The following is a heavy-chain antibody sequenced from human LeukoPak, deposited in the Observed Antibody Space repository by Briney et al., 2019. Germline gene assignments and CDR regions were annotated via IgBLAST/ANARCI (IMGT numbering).Heavy chain of an antibody. CDR3: AHSALDTMVRGPHPMDV. CDR2: IYWNDDK. V-gene: IGHV2-5*01. D-gene: IGHD3-10*01. Sequence: SGPTLVNPTQTLMLTCTFSGFSLSTSGVGVGWIRQPPGKALEWLALIYWNDDKRYSPSLKSRLTITKDTSKNQVVLTVTNMDPVDTATYYCAHSALDTMVRGPHPMDVWGQGTTVTVSS. CDR1: GFSLSTSGVG. J-gene: IGHJ6*02.